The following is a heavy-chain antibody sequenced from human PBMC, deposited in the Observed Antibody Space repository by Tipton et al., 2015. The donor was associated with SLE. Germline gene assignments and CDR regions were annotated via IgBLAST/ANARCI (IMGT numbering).Heavy chain of an antibody. J-gene: IGHJ4*02. CDR1: GGSISSGSYY. V-gene: IGHV4-61*01. CDR3: ARDCYGGNSACFDY. D-gene: IGHD4-23*01. Sequence: TLSLTCTVSGGSISSGSYYWSWIRQPPGKGLEWIGYIYYSGSTNYNPSLKSRVTISVDTSKNQFSLKLSSVTAADTAVYYCARDCYGGNSACFDYWGQGTLVTVSS. CDR2: IYYSGST.